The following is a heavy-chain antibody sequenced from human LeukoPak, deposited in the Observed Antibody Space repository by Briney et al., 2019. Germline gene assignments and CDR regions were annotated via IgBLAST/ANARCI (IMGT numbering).Heavy chain of an antibody. Sequence: TSETLSLTCTVSGGSISSYYWSWIRQPPGKGLEWIGYIYYSGSTNYNPSLKSRVTISVDTSKNQFSLKLSSVTAADTAVYYCARDPFRFNYWGQGTLVTVSS. V-gene: IGHV4-59*01. CDR2: IYYSGST. J-gene: IGHJ4*02. CDR3: ARDPFRFNY. CDR1: GGSISSYY. D-gene: IGHD3-3*02.